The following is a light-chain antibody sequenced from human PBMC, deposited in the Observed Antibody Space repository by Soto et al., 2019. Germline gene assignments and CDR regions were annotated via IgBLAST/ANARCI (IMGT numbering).Light chain of an antibody. CDR1: ETVNSN. J-gene: IGKJ1*01. V-gene: IGKV3-15*01. Sequence: EIVLTQSPGTLSLTPGERATLSCRASETVNSNLAWYQQKPGQAPRLLIYGASTRATGIPARFSGSGSGTEFTLTIGSLQSEDFAVYYCQQYNNWPPTFGQGTKVDTK. CDR2: GAS. CDR3: QQYNNWPPT.